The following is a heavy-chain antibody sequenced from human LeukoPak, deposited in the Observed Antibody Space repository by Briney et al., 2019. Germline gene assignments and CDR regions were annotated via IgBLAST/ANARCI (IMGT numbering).Heavy chain of an antibody. D-gene: IGHD4-17*01. J-gene: IGHJ4*02. Sequence: PSETLSLTCTVSGGFLSSGSYYWGWIRQSPGKGLAWIGSIYYSGSTFYNASFESRVTMSVDTSKNQFSLKLSSVTAADTAVYYCARPCQVTTCAKFEYWGQGILVTVSS. CDR3: ARPCQVTTCAKFEY. CDR2: IYYSGST. V-gene: IGHV4-39*01. CDR1: GGFLSSGSYY.